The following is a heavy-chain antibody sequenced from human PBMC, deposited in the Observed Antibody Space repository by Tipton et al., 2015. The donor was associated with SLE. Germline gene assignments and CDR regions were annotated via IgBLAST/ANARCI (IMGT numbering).Heavy chain of an antibody. J-gene: IGHJ4*02. V-gene: IGHV4-4*08. CDR1: GASINSNY. D-gene: IGHD5-24*01. CDR3: ARVGLITPDAFED. CDR2: LYTSGTT. Sequence: TLSLTCTVSGASINSNYWTWIRQPPGKGLEWIGYLYTSGTTKYNPSLQSRVTISVDTPKNQFSLKLNSVTAADTAVYYCARVGLITPDAFEDWGQGMLVTVSS.